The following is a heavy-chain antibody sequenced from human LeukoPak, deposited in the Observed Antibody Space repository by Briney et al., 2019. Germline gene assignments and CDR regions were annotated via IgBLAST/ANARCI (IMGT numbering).Heavy chain of an antibody. D-gene: IGHD1-1*01. Sequence: GGSLRLSCAASGFTVTSYAMSWIRQSPGKGLEWVSAINGGGEDTYYPDSVKGRFTISRDNSKNTLYLQMNSLRAEDTAIYYCAKPRAMTTGVGRYFDLWGRGTLVTVSS. CDR3: AKPRAMTTGVGRYFDL. CDR2: INGGGEDT. CDR1: GFTVTSYA. J-gene: IGHJ2*01. V-gene: IGHV3-23*01.